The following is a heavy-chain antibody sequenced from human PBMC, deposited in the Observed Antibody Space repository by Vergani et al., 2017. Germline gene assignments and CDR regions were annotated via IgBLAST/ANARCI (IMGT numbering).Heavy chain of an antibody. J-gene: IGHJ4*02. V-gene: IGHV3-48*01. D-gene: IGHD1-7*01. CDR1: GFTFSTYS. CDR2: ISWTSSSI. CDR3: ARDDTENYSYFDY. Sequence: EVQLVESGGGLVQPGGSLRLSCAASGFTFSTYSMNWVRQAPGKGLEWVSYISWTSSSIYYADSVKGRFTISRDSAKNSLYLQMNSLRAEDTAVYYCARDDTENYSYFDYWGQGTLVTVSS.